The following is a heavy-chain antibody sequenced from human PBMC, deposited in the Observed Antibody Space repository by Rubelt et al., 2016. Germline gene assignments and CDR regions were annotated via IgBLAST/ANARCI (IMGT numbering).Heavy chain of an antibody. CDR3: VRGRELYYYGMDV. D-gene: IGHD1-7*01. CDR1: GFTVSSNY. CDR2: IYSGGST. V-gene: IGHV3-53*01. J-gene: IGHJ6*02. Sequence: SGFTVSSNYMSWVRQAPGKGLEWVSVIYSGGSTYYADSVKGRFTISRDNSKNTLYLQMNSLRAEDTAVYYCVRGRELYYYGMDVWGQGTTVTVSS.